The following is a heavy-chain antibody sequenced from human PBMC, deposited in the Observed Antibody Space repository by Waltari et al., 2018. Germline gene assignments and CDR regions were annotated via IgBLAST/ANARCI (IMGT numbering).Heavy chain of an antibody. CDR1: GGTFSSYT. D-gene: IGHD4-17*01. J-gene: IGHJ4*02. V-gene: IGHV1-69*08. CDR3: ARERGEAGTVTDDY. CDR2: MIPILGIA. Sequence: QVQLVQSGAEVKKPGSSVKVSCKASGGTFSSYTISWVRQAPGQGLAWMGRMIPILGIANYAQKFRGRVTINADKTTSTADMELSSLRSEDTAVYYCARERGEAGTVTDDYWGQGTLVTVSS.